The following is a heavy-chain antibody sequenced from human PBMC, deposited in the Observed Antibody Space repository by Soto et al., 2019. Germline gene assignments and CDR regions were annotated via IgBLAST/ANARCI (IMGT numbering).Heavy chain of an antibody. CDR1: GYTFTSFY. CDR3: ARDSDSGSYSSDFDL. D-gene: IGHD1-26*01. V-gene: IGHV1-46*03. CDR2: INPSGGST. Sequence: QVQLVQSGAEVKKPGASVKVSCKASGYTFTSFYMHWVRQAPGQGLEWMGIINPSGGSTSYAQKFQGRVTMTRDTSTSTVYMELSSLRSEDTAVYYCARDSDSGSYSSDFDLWGRGTLVTVSS. J-gene: IGHJ2*01.